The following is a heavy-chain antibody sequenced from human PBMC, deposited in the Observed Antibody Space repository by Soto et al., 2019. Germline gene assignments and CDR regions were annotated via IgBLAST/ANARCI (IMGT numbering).Heavy chain of an antibody. D-gene: IGHD1-1*01. Sequence: EVQLLESGGGSVQPGGSLRLSCAASGFTFSSYAMHWVRRPPGKGLEWGSSISGSGGTAYYADSVKGRFSISRDSLVNTLYLQINSLRAEDTAVYYCAKGRGQNCNFDYWGQGTLVTVSP. CDR2: ISGSGGTA. J-gene: IGHJ4*02. CDR3: AKGRGQNCNFDY. V-gene: IGHV3-23*01. CDR1: GFTFSSYA.